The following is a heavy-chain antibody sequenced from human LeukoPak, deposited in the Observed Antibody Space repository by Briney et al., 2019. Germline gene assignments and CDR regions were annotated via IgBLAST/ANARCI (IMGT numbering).Heavy chain of an antibody. D-gene: IGHD6-13*01. CDR1: GVTFRSYA. J-gene: IGHJ4*02. Sequence: PGGSLRLSCSASGVTFRSYAMHWVRQAPGKGLQYVSAISSDGGGTYYADSVKGRFTISRDNSKNTLSLEMTSLRVEDTAVYYCAKLRSGGPAAGNYWGQGTLVTVSS. CDR3: AKLRSGGPAAGNY. V-gene: IGHV3-64D*06. CDR2: ISSDGGGT.